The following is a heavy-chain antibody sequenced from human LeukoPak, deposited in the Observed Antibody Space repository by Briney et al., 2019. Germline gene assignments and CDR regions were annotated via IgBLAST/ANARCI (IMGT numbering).Heavy chain of an antibody. D-gene: IGHD2-2*02. CDR1: GLPFSSYA. CDR2: ISGSGGST. V-gene: IGHV3-23*01. Sequence: GGSLRLSCAASGLPFSSYAMRWVRQAPGKGLEWVAAISGSGGSTYYADSVKGRFTISRDNSKNTLYLQMNSLRAEDTAVYYCAKDKGYCSSTSCYTIFHYWGQGTLVTVSS. J-gene: IGHJ4*02. CDR3: AKDKGYCSSTSCYTIFHY.